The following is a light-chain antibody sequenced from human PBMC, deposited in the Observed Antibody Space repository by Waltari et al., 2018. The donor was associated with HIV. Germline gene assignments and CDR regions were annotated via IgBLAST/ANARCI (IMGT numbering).Light chain of an antibody. V-gene: IGLV1-47*01. CDR3: AAWDDSLL. Sequence: QSVLTQPPSASGTPGQRVTISCSGSSSNIGSKYVYWYQQLPGTAPKLLIYRNNQRPSGVPDRFSGFNSGTSASLAISGLRSEDEADYYCAAWDDSLLFGGGTKLTVL. J-gene: IGLJ2*01. CDR2: RNN. CDR1: SSNIGSKY.